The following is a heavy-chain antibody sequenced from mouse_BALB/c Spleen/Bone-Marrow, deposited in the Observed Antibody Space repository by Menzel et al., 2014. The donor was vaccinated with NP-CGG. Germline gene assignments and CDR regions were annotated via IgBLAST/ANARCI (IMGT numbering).Heavy chain of an antibody. V-gene: IGHV1S135*01. CDR2: IDPYNGGT. CDR3: ARALLGAMDY. J-gene: IGHJ4*01. D-gene: IGHD1-1*01. Sequence: LVESGPELVKPGASVKVSCKASGYVFTSYNMYWVKRSHGKSLEWIGYIDPYNGGTTYNQKFKGKATLTVDKSSSTAYMHLNSLTSEDSAVYYCARALLGAMDYWGQGTSVTVSS. CDR1: GYVFTSYN.